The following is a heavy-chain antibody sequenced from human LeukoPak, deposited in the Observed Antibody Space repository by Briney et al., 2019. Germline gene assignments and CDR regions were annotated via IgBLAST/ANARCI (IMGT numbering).Heavy chain of an antibody. D-gene: IGHD2-2*01. CDR1: GFTFSSYW. Sequence: GGSLRLSCAASGFTFSSYWMSWVRQAPGKGLEWVANIKQDGSEKYYVDSVKGRFTISRDNPKNTLYLQVNSLRVEDTAVYYCVRGAISLDYWGQGTLVTVSS. V-gene: IGHV3-7*03. J-gene: IGHJ4*02. CDR2: IKQDGSEK. CDR3: VRGAISLDY.